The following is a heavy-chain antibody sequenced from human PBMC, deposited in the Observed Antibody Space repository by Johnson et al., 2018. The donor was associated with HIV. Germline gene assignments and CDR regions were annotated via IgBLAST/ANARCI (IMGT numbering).Heavy chain of an antibody. D-gene: IGHD2-15*01. V-gene: IGHV3-9*01. CDR1: GFTFSSYA. Sequence: VQLVESGGGLVKPGGSLRLSCAASGFTFSSYAMHWVRQAPGKGLEWVSGISWNSGSIGYADSVKGRFTISRDNAKNSLYLQMNSLRAEDTALYYCAKYKGVVVKGAFDIWGQGTMVTVSS. J-gene: IGHJ3*02. CDR2: ISWNSGSI. CDR3: AKYKGVVVKGAFDI.